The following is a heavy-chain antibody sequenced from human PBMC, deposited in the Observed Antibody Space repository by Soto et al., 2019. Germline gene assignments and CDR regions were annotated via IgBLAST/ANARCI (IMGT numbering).Heavy chain of an antibody. CDR1: GVSITRGAYL. J-gene: IGHJ4*02. Sequence: QVQLQESGPGLVKPSQTLSLSCSVSGVSITRGAYLWSWIRQQPGKGLEWIGYIDYRGTTFFNPSLKSRLNLSRDTSNTQFFLKVDSVTAADAAVYYCARVSATGTRYFDSWGQGTLVTVSS. V-gene: IGHV4-31*03. CDR2: IDYRGTT. CDR3: ARVSATGTRYFDS. D-gene: IGHD3-9*01.